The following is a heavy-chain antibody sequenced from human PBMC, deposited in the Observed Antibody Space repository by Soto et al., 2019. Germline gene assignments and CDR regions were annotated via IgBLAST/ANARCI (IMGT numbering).Heavy chain of an antibody. V-gene: IGHV3-74*01. CDR3: VRDRGYTFGSAFDP. D-gene: IGHD5-18*01. J-gene: IGHJ5*02. Sequence: GSLRLSCAASGFTFSNHWMHWVRQSPGQGLVWVSRINGDETSTGYADSVQDRFIISRDNTKNTVYLQMNSLKGEDTAVYYCVRDRGYTFGSAFDPWGQGTLVTVS. CDR2: INGDETST. CDR1: GFTFSNHW.